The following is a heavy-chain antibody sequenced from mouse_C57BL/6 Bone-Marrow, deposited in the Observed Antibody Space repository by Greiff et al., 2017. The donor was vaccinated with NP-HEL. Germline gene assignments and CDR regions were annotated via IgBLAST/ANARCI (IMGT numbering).Heavy chain of an antibody. V-gene: IGHV14-4*01. CDR3: TFTTVVA. CDR2: IDPENGDT. D-gene: IGHD1-1*01. Sequence: EVQLQQSGAELVRPGASVKLSCTASGFNIKDDYMHWVKQRPEQGLEWIGWIDPENGDTESASKFQGKATITADTSSNTAYLQLSSLTSEDTAVYYCTFTTVVAWGQGTTLTVSS. J-gene: IGHJ2*01. CDR1: GFNIKDDY.